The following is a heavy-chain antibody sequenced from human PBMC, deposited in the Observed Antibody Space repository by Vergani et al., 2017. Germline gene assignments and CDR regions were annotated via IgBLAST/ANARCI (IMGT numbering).Heavy chain of an antibody. CDR3: VKDIAASGNYWYFDL. J-gene: IGHJ2*01. CDR1: GFTFDDYA. CDR2: INWNSDSI. V-gene: IGHV3-9*01. Sequence: DVQIVESGGGLVQPGRSLRLSCAASGFTFDDYAMHWVRQAPGKGLEWVSGINWNSDSIAYADSVKGRFTISRENAKNSLYLQMNSLRAEDTALYYCVKDIAASGNYWYFDLWGRGTLVTVSS. D-gene: IGHD6-13*01.